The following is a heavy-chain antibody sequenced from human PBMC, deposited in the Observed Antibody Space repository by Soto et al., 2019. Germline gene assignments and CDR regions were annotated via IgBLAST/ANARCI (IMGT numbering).Heavy chain of an antibody. V-gene: IGHV3-33*01. Sequence: GGSLRLSCAASGFTFSSYGMHWVRQAPGKGLEWVAFIWHDGGNKFYAESVKGRFTISRDNSKNTLYLQMTSLSAEDTAMYYCARNGDVNTGFGKDYWGQGTLVTVS. CDR1: GFTFSSYG. CDR3: ARNGDVNTGFGKDY. J-gene: IGHJ4*02. CDR2: IWHDGGNK. D-gene: IGHD3-16*01.